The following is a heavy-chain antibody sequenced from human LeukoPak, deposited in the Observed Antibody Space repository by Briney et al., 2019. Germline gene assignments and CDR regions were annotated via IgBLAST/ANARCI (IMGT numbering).Heavy chain of an antibody. CDR1: GFTVSSNY. CDR3: ASLWEGEVGMFDY. J-gene: IGHJ4*02. D-gene: IGHD1-26*01. Sequence: PGGSLRLSCAASGFTVSSNYMSWVRQAPGKGLEWVSVIYSGGSTYYADSVKGRFTISRDNAKNSLYLQMNSPRAKDTAVYYCASLWEGEVGMFDYWGQGTLVTVSS. CDR2: IYSGGST. V-gene: IGHV3-66*01.